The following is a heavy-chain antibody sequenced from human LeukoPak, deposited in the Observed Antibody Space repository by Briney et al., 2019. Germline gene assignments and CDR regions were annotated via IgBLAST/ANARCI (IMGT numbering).Heavy chain of an antibody. CDR1: GGTFISYA. Sequence: SVKVSCKASGGTFISYAISWVRQAPGQGREWMGGIIPIFGTANYAQKFQGRVTITSDESTSPAYMELSSLRSEDTAVYYCARGHYGDYPYYYYGMDVRGKGTTVPVS. D-gene: IGHD4-17*01. J-gene: IGHJ6*04. CDR3: ARGHYGDYPYYYYGMDV. V-gene: IGHV1-69*01. CDR2: IIPIFGTA.